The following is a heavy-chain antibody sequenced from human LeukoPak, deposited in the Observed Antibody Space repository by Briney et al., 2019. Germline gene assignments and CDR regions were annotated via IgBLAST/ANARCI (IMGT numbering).Heavy chain of an antibody. CDR1: GYIFTGYY. V-gene: IGHV1-2*02. Sequence: ASVKVSCKASGYIFTGYYMHWVRQAPGQGLEWMGWINPNSGGTNYAQKFQGRVTMTRDTSISTAYMELSRLRSDDTAVYYCAGIAVAGQDLDYWGQGTLVTVSS. CDR2: INPNSGGT. CDR3: AGIAVAGQDLDY. J-gene: IGHJ4*02. D-gene: IGHD6-19*01.